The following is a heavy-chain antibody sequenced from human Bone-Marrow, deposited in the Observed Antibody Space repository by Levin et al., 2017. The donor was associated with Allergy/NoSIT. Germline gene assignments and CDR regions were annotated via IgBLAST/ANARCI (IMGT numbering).Heavy chain of an antibody. CDR1: SFIFSDYS. Sequence: PGGSLRLSCTASSFIFSDYSMVWVRQAPGKGLEWVSIIWYDGSNKYYAASVEGRFSISRDNSKNTLYLHMDALTIEDTGVYYCARGAPDGAWPNWFDTWGQGSLVTVSS. CDR3: ARGAPDGAWPNWFDT. D-gene: IGHD4-17*01. V-gene: IGHV3-30*02. J-gene: IGHJ5*02. CDR2: IWYDGSNK.